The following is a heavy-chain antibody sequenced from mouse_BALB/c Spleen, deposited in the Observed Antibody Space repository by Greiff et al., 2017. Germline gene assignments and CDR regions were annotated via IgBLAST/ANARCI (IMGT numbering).Heavy chain of an antibody. J-gene: IGHJ3*01. CDR3: ARSRGYGGAWFAY. Sequence: VQLQQSAAELARPGASVKMSCKASGYTFTSYTMHWVKQRPGQGLEWIGYINPSSGYTEYNQKFKDKTTLTADKSSSTAYMQLSSLTSEDSAVYYCARSRGYGGAWFAYWGQGTLVTVSA. CDR1: GYTFTSYT. D-gene: IGHD1-2*01. V-gene: IGHV1-4*02. CDR2: INPSSGYT.